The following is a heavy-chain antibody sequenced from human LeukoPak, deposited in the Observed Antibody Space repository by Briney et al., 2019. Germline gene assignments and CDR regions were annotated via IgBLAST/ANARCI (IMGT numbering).Heavy chain of an antibody. Sequence: GASVKVSCKASGYTFTDFFMHWVRQAPGQGLEWMGCINPNSGGTHYAQKFQGRVTMTRDTSISTAYLELSSLRSDDTAAYYCAKDAVGLWGSQIDYWGQGTLVTVSS. CDR3: AKDAVGLWGSQIDY. CDR1: GYTFTDFF. CDR2: INPNSGGT. J-gene: IGHJ4*02. D-gene: IGHD7-27*01. V-gene: IGHV1-2*02.